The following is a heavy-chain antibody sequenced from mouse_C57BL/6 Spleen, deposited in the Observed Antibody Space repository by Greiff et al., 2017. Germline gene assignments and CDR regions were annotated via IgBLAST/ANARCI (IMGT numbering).Heavy chain of an antibody. CDR1: GYAFTNYL. CDR2: INPGSGGT. D-gene: IGHD2-5*01. J-gene: IGHJ4*01. CDR3: ARYYYSNAMDY. V-gene: IGHV1-54*01. Sequence: VQGVESGAELVRPGTSVKVSCKASGYAFTNYLIEWVKQRPGQGLEWIGVINPGSGGTNYNEKFKGKATLTADKSSSTAYMQLSSLTSEDSAVYFCARYYYSNAMDYWGQGTSVTVSS.